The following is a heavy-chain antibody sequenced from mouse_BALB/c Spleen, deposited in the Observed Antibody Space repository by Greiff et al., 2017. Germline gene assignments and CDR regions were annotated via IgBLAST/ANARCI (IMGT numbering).Heavy chain of an antibody. CDR2: IDPENGNT. D-gene: IGHD2-14*01. CDR1: GFNITDYY. J-gene: IGHJ2*01. Sequence: VQLQQSGAELVRPGALVKLSCKASGFNITDYYMHWVKQRPEQGLEWIGWIDPENGNTIYDPKFQGKASITADTSSNTAYLQLSSLTSEDTAVYYCARTYRYDNRFDYWGQGTPLTVSS. V-gene: IGHV14-1*02. CDR3: ARTYRYDNRFDY.